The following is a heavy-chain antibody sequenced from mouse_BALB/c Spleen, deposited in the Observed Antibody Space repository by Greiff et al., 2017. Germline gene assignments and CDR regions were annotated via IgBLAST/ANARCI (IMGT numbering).Heavy chain of an antibody. V-gene: IGHV2-6-7*01. CDR1: GFSLTGYG. CDR2: IWGDGST. D-gene: IGHD1-2*01. Sequence: VKLMESGPGLVAPSQSLSITCTVSGFSLTGYGVNWVRQPPGKGLEWLGMIWGDGSTDYNSALKSRLSISKDNSKSQVFLKMNSLQTDDTARYYCARTPGYYGLNYFDYWGQGTTLTVSS. J-gene: IGHJ2*01. CDR3: ARTPGYYGLNYFDY.